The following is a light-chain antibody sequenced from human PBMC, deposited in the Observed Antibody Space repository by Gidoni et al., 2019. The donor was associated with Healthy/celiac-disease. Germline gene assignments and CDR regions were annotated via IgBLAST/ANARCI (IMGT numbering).Light chain of an antibody. CDR3: SSYAGSNNWV. Sequence: QSALTQPPSASGSPGQAVTISCTGTSSDVGSYKYVSWYQQPPGKVPKLMIYVVSNRPSVVPDRFSGSKSGNTASLTVSWLQAEDEADYYCSSYAGSNNWVFGGWTKVTVL. CDR2: VVS. V-gene: IGLV2-8*01. CDR1: SSDVGSYKY. J-gene: IGLJ3*02.